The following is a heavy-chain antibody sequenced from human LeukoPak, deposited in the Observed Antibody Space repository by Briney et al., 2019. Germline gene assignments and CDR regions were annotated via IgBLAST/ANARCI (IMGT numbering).Heavy chain of an antibody. V-gene: IGHV4-59*01. CDR3: ARGVNSGYFDY. Sequence: SETQSLTCTVSGGSISSYYWTWLRQPPGKGLEWIGYIYYSGSTNYNPSLKSRVTISVDTSKNQFSLKLTSVTAADTAVYYCARGVNSGYFDYCGQGTLVTVSS. D-gene: IGHD1-26*01. CDR2: IYYSGST. CDR1: GGSISSYY. J-gene: IGHJ4*02.